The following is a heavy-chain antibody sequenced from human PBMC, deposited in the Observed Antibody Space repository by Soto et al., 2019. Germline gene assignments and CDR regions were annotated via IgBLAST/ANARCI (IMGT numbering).Heavy chain of an antibody. Sequence: SETLSLTCAVYGGSFSGYYWSWIRQPPGKGLEWIGEINHSGSTNYNPSLKSRVTISVDTSKNQFSLKLSSVTAADTAVYYCARSDNDFWSGYTGYYYYMDVWGKGTTVTVSS. CDR3: ARSDNDFWSGYTGYYYYMDV. CDR2: INHSGST. V-gene: IGHV4-34*01. CDR1: GGSFSGYY. J-gene: IGHJ6*03. D-gene: IGHD3-3*01.